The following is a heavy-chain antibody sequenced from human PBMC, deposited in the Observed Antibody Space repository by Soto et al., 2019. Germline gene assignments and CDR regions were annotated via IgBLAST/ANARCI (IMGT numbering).Heavy chain of an antibody. CDR1: GFSFSTSGVG. J-gene: IGHJ5*02. CDR3: VSGSFPNWFDP. CDR2: IYWDEDK. D-gene: IGHD3-10*01. Sequence: QITLKESGPTLVKPTQTLTLTCTFSGFSFSTSGVGVGWIRQPPGKALEWLALIYWDEDKRYRPSLRSRLTITKDTSKNQVVLTMTNMDPVDTATYYCVSGSFPNWFDPWGQGTLFTVSS. V-gene: IGHV2-5*02.